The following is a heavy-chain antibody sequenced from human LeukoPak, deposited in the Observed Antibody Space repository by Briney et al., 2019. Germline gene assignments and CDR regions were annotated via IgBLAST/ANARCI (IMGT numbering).Heavy chain of an antibody. CDR1: GDTGTSYD. D-gene: IGHD1-26*01. V-gene: IGHV1-8*03. Sequence: ASGKVACRASGDTGTSYDINWGRQATGQGLEWMGWMNPNSGNTGYAQKFQGRVTITRNTSISTAYMELSSLRSEDTAVYYCARGRSYDYWGQGTLVTVSS. CDR2: MNPNSGNT. CDR3: ARGRSYDY. J-gene: IGHJ4*02.